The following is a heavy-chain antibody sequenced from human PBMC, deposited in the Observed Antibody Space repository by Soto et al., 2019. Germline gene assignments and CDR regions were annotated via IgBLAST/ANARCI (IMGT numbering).Heavy chain of an antibody. CDR3: AREDTTVTTMIDY. CDR2: IYYSGST. CDR1: GGSINSSSYY. V-gene: IGHV4-39*02. D-gene: IGHD4-17*01. Sequence: QLQLQQSGPGLVKPSETLSLTCTVSGGSINSSSYYWGWIRQPPGRGLEWIGSIYYSGSTYYNPSLKSRVTISVDTSKNQFSLKLSSVTAADTAVYCCAREDTTVTTMIDYWGQGTLVTVSS. J-gene: IGHJ4*02.